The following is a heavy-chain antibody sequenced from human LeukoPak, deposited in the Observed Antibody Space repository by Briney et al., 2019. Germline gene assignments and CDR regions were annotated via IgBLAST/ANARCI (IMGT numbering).Heavy chain of an antibody. V-gene: IGHV1-69*06. CDR1: GGTFSNYA. Sequence: SVKVSCKASGGTFSNYAISWVRQAPGQGLEWMGGIIPVFCTAHYAQKFQGRVTITADKYTTTAYMELSSLRSEDTAVYYCARDVRVLTGYREPSDGFDIWGQGTMVTVSS. CDR2: IIPVFCTA. D-gene: IGHD3-9*01. J-gene: IGHJ3*02. CDR3: ARDVRVLTGYREPSDGFDI.